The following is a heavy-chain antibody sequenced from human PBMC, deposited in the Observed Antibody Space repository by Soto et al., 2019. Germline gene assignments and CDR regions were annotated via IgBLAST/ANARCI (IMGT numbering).Heavy chain of an antibody. V-gene: IGHV3-30*18. CDR1: GFTFTSYG. Sequence: PGRSLRLSCAASGFTFTSYGMHWVRQAPGKGLEWVAVISYDGSNKYYADSGKGRFTISRDNSKNTLYLQMNSLRAEDTAVYYCEKDEGSGPQIRSPNPYYGMDVWGQGTTVTVSS. CDR2: ISYDGSNK. D-gene: IGHD3-3*01. J-gene: IGHJ6*02. CDR3: EKDEGSGPQIRSPNPYYGMDV.